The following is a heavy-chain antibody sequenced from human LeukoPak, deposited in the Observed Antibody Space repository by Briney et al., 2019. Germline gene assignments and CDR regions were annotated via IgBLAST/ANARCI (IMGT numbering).Heavy chain of an antibody. CDR3: AKDLSESGYTSFDY. J-gene: IGHJ4*02. CDR1: GFTFISYA. CDR2: IRGSGGST. Sequence: GGSLRLSCAASGFTFISYAMSWVGQAPGKGREWVSAIRGSGGSTYYADSVKGRFTISRDNSKNTLSLQMNSLRAEDTAVYYCAKDLSESGYTSFDYWGQGTLVTVSS. D-gene: IGHD3-3*01. V-gene: IGHV3-23*01.